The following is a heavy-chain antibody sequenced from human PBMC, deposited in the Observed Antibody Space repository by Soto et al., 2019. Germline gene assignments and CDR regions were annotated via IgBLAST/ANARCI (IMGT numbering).Heavy chain of an antibody. J-gene: IGHJ3*02. D-gene: IGHD4-17*01. CDR3: ARDGGDYTNAFDI. V-gene: IGHV3-30-3*01. CDR1: GFTFSRYA. CDR2: ISYDGSNK. Sequence: QVQLVESGGGVVQPGRSLRLSCAASGFTFSRYAMHWVRQAPGKGLEWVAVISYDGSNKYYADSVKGRFTISRDNSKNTLYLQMNSQRAEDTAVYYCARDGGDYTNAFDIWGQGTMVTVSS.